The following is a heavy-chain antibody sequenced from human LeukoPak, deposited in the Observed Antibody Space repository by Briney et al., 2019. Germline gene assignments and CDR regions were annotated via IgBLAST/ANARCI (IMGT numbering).Heavy chain of an antibody. D-gene: IGHD6-6*01. CDR3: ARTYSSSSYYYYYMDV. CDR2: IIPIFGTA. V-gene: IGHV1-69*05. CDR1: GGTFSSYA. Sequence: GASVKVSSTASGGTFSSYAISWVRQAPGQGLEWMGGIIPIFGTANYAQKFQGRVTITTDESTSTAYMELSSLRSEDTAVYYCARTYSSSSYYYYYMDVWGKGTTVTVSS. J-gene: IGHJ6*03.